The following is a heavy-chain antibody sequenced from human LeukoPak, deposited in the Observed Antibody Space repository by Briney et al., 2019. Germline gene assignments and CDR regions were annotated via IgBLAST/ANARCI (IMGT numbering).Heavy chain of an antibody. CDR2: IKQDGSEK. J-gene: IGHJ4*02. V-gene: IGHV3-7*04. CDR1: GFTFSSYW. D-gene: IGHD6-13*01. Sequence: LPGRSLRLSCAASGFTFSSYWMSWVSHAPGKGLEWVANIKQDGSEKYYVDSVKGRFTISRDNAKNSLYLQMNSLRAEDTAVCYCAREFIPTLIAAAGFDYWGQGTLVTVSS. CDR3: AREFIPTLIAAAGFDY.